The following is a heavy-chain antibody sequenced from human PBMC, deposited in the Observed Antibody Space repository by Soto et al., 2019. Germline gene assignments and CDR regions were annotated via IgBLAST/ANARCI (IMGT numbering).Heavy chain of an antibody. CDR3: AREFLGKYCSSTSCFYYYYMAV. D-gene: IGHD2-2*01. Sequence: PSQTLSLTCAISGDSVSSNSAAWNWIRQSPSRGLEWLGRTYYRSKWYNDYAVSVKSRITINPDTSKNQFSLQLNSVTPEDTAVYYCAREFLGKYCSSTSCFYYYYMAVWGKGTTVTVAS. CDR1: GDSVSSNSAA. V-gene: IGHV6-1*01. J-gene: IGHJ6*03. CDR2: TYYRSKWYN.